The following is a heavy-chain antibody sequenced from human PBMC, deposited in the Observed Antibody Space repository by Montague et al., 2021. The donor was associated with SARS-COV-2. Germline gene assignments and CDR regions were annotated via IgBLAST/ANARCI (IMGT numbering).Heavy chain of an antibody. V-gene: IGHV3-21*01. CDR1: GFTFSSYS. Sequence: SLRLSYAASGFTFSSYSMSWVRQAQGKGLEWVSSISSSSRYIYYADSVKGRFTISRDNAKNSLYLQMNSLRAEDTAVYYCARGGLRYCSGGSCRTKDGMDVWGQGTTVTVSS. D-gene: IGHD2-15*01. CDR2: ISSSSRYI. CDR3: ARGGLRYCSGGSCRTKDGMDV. J-gene: IGHJ6*02.